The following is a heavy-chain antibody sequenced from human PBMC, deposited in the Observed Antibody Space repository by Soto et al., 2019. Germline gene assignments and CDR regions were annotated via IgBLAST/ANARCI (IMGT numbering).Heavy chain of an antibody. Sequence: QVQVQESGPGLVKPSQTLSLKCSVSGGSIGSRDYYWSWIRQHPEKGLEWIGSIYYNGNTDYNPSLRGVPTMSLDTSMNEFSLKLTSVTAADTAVYYCARDKGGAALKGSGMDVWGQGTTVTVS. J-gene: IGHJ6*02. D-gene: IGHD3-10*01. CDR1: GGSIGSRDYY. V-gene: IGHV4-31*01. CDR2: IYYNGNT. CDR3: ARDKGGAALKGSGMDV.